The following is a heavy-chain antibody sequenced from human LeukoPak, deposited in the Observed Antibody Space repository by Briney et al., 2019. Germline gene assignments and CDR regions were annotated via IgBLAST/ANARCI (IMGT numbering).Heavy chain of an antibody. CDR2: LYYSGNT. D-gene: IGHD1-1*01. CDR1: GGPIRDYH. Sequence: SETLSLPCTVSGGPIRDYHWSWIRQSPVRGLEWIGYLYYSGNTKYNPFLKSRLTISRDIAKNQFSLKLSSETSADTAVYYCARGEYDDLVDNWGQGTLVTVSS. V-gene: IGHV4-59*01. CDR3: ARGEYDDLVDN. J-gene: IGHJ4*02.